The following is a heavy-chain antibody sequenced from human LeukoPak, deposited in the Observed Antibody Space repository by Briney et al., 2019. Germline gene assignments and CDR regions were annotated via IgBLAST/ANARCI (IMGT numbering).Heavy chain of an antibody. CDR2: IIPIFGTA. CDR1: GYTFTSYA. CDR3: AREFRGLDAFDI. D-gene: IGHD3-22*01. Sequence: SVTVSCKASGYTFTSYAMHWVRQAPGQRLEWMGGIIPIFGTANYAQKFQGRVTITADESTSTAYMELRSLRSDDTAVYYCAREFRGLDAFDIWGQGTMVTVSS. V-gene: IGHV1-69*13. J-gene: IGHJ3*02.